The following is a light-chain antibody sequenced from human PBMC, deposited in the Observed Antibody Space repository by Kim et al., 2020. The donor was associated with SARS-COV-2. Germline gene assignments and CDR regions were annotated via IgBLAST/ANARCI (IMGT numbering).Light chain of an antibody. CDR2: AAS. CDR1: QGISSY. V-gene: IGKV1-8*01. CDR3: QHYYTYPGT. Sequence: AIRMTQSPSSFSASTGDRVTITCRASQGISSYLAWYQQKPGKAPKLLIYAASTLQSGVPSRFSGSGSGTDFTLTISCLQSEDFATYYCQHYYTYPGTFGPGTKVDIK. J-gene: IGKJ3*01.